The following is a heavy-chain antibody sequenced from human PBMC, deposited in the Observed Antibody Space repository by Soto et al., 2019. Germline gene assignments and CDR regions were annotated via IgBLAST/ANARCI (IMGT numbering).Heavy chain of an antibody. CDR2: INAGNGNT. Sequence: QVQLVQSGAEVKKPGASVKVSCKASGYTFTSYAMHWVRQAPGQRLEWMGWINAGNGNTKYSQKYHDGIATTTNTTSGTADYKVLSRRTDETTAYYCGTGEDSSSYDHHYYYGMDVWGQGTTVTVSS. CDR1: GYTFTSYA. CDR3: GTGEDSSSYDHHYYYGMDV. V-gene: IGHV1-3*01. J-gene: IGHJ6*02. D-gene: IGHD6-6*01.